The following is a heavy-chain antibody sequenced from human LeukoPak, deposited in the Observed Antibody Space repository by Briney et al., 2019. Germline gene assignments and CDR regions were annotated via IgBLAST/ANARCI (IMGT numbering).Heavy chain of an antibody. CDR2: IYYSGST. Sequence: SETLSLTCTVSGGSISSSSYYWGWIRQPPGKGLEWIGSIYYSGSTYYNPSLKSRVTISVDTSKNQFSLKLSSVTAADTAVYYCARVLGAPDDAFDIWGQGTMVTVSS. D-gene: IGHD1-26*01. CDR1: GGSISSSSYY. CDR3: ARVLGAPDDAFDI. J-gene: IGHJ3*02. V-gene: IGHV4-39*07.